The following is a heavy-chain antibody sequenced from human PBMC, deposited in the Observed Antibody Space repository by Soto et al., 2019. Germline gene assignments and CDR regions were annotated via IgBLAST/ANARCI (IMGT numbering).Heavy chain of an antibody. CDR2: IYDGGDT. CDR1: GVSISSHY. Sequence: SETLSLTCTVSGVSISSHYWSWIRQAPGQGPEWIGYIYDGGDTKYNPSLKLRVTISADTSKNQFSLKLRSVTAADTDMYYCAAHKLPAGIQGAWFDPWGQGTLVTVSS. D-gene: IGHD5-18*01. J-gene: IGHJ5*02. CDR3: AAHKLPAGIQGAWFDP. V-gene: IGHV4-59*11.